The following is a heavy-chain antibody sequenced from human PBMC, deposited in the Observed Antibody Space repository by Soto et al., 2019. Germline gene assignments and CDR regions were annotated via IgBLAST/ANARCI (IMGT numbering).Heavy chain of an antibody. Sequence: EVQLVESGGGLVKPGGSLRLSCAASGFTFSSYSMNWVRQAPGKGLEWVSSISSSSSYIYYADSVKGRFTISRDNAKNSPYLQMNSLRAEDTAVYYCARDQPGYSYGYGLGYWCQGTLVTVSS. CDR3: ARDQPGYSYGYGLGY. J-gene: IGHJ4*02. CDR2: ISSSSSYI. V-gene: IGHV3-21*01. D-gene: IGHD5-18*01. CDR1: GFTFSSYS.